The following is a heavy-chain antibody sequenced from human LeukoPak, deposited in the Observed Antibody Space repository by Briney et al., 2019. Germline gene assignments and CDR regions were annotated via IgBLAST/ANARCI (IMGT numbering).Heavy chain of an antibody. Sequence: PGGSLRLSCAASGFTFSNYGMHWVRQAPVKGLEWVAVISYDGSNKYYADSVKGRFTISRDNSKNTLYLQMNSLRAEDTAVYYCARKYSNYFDYWGQGTLVAVSS. D-gene: IGHD4-11*01. CDR2: ISYDGSNK. V-gene: IGHV3-30*03. CDR1: GFTFSNYG. J-gene: IGHJ4*02. CDR3: ARKYSNYFDY.